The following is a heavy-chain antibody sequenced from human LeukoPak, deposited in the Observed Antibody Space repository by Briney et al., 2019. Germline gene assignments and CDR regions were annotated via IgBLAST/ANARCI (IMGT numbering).Heavy chain of an antibody. CDR2: ITTNGGST. CDR3: VKVRSTYSGGWRDVFDI. CDR1: GFTFSIYV. D-gene: IGHD6-19*01. Sequence: GGSLRLSCSASGFTFSIYVMHWVRQAPGKGLEYVSTITTNGGSTSYADSVKGRFTISRDNSKNTLYLQMNSLRAEDTAVYYCVKVRSTYSGGWRDVFDIWGQGTMVTVSS. J-gene: IGHJ3*02. V-gene: IGHV3-64D*06.